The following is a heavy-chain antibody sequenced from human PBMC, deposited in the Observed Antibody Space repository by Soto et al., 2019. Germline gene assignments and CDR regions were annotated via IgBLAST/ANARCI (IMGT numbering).Heavy chain of an antibody. V-gene: IGHV1-69*13. CDR2: IIPIFGTA. Sequence: ASVKVSCKASGGTFSSYAISWVRQAPGQGLEWMGGIIPIFGTANYAQKFQGRVTITADESTSTAYMELSSLRSEDTAVYYCARERTYYDFWSGYNDYWGQGTLVTVSS. D-gene: IGHD3-3*01. CDR3: ARERTYYDFWSGYNDY. J-gene: IGHJ4*02. CDR1: GGTFSSYA.